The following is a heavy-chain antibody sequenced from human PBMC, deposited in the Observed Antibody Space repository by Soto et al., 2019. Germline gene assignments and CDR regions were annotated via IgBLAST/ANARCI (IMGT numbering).Heavy chain of an antibody. D-gene: IGHD2-8*01. V-gene: IGHV4-34*01. Sequence: PSETLSLTCAVYGGSFSGYYWSWIRQPPGKGLEWIEEINHSGSTNYNPSLKSRVTISVDTSKNQFSLKLSSVTAADTAVYYCARLYGNWFDPWGQGTLVTVSS. CDR1: GGSFSGYY. J-gene: IGHJ5*02. CDR3: ARLYGNWFDP. CDR2: INHSGST.